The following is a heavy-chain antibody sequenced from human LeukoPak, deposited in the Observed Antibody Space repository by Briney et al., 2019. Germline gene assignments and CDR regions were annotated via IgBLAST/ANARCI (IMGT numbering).Heavy chain of an antibody. V-gene: IGHV3-48*02. J-gene: IGHJ4*02. CDR1: GFTFSSYA. CDR2: IGTSGNTI. CDR3: ARGPPLFTN. Sequence: GGSLRLSCAASGFTFSSYAVSWVRQAPGKGLEWVSYIGTSGNTIYYADSVKGRFTISRDNAKNSLYLQMNSLRDEDTAVYYCARGPPLFTNWGQGTLVTVSS. D-gene: IGHD3-10*01.